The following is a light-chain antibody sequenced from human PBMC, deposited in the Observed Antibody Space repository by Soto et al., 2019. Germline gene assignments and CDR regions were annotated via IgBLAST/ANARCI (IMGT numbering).Light chain of an antibody. Sequence: IVLTQSPGTLSVSPGETVTLSCRASQSVTSSNLAWYQQKPGQAPRLLIYGASYRATGIADKFSGSGSGADFSLTISRLEPEYFAVYYCQHYGASHYMFGQGTKLEIK. V-gene: IGKV3-20*01. CDR2: GAS. CDR3: QHYGASHYM. J-gene: IGKJ2*01. CDR1: QSVTSSN.